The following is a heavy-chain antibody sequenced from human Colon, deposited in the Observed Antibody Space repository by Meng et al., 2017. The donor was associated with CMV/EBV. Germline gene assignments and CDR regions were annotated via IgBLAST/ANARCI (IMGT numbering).Heavy chain of an antibody. CDR2: IITISGTT. CDR3: ARVICGGDCYLDY. J-gene: IGHJ4*02. V-gene: IGHV1-69*12. D-gene: IGHD2-21*02. Sequence: QAQLEQSGAGVKKPGSSVKVSCKASKGTFTSYPISWVRQGPGQGFEWVGGIITISGTTDYAQKFQGRVTITADESTSTAYMKLSNLRSEDTAIYYCARVICGGDCYLDYWGRGTLVTVSS. CDR1: KGTFTSYP.